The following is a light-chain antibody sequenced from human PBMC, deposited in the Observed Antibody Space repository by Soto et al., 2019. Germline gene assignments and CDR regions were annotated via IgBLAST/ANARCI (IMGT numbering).Light chain of an antibody. J-gene: IGKJ5*01. CDR1: QSVSGD. Sequence: EIVMTQSPATLSVSPGDTVTLSCRASQSVSGDLAWYQQKPGQTPKLLMYATFNRATGVPPRFSGSGFGTGFTLSISSLQSEDFANYYCRQYNSRPLTFGQGTRLASK. CDR2: ATF. CDR3: RQYNSRPLT. V-gene: IGKV3-15*01.